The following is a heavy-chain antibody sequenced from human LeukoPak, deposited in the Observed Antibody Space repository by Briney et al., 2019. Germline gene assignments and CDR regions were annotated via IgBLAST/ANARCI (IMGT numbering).Heavy chain of an antibody. D-gene: IGHD1-26*01. CDR1: GFTFTNYA. CDR3: AKLWRGSHPRYFDH. CDR2: ITDSGGTT. J-gene: IGHJ4*02. V-gene: IGHV3-23*01. Sequence: AGGSLRLSCAASGFTFTNYAMSWVRQAPGKGLEWVSTITDSGGTTFYADSVKGRFTISRDNFKNTVFLQMNSLRAEDTAVYYCAKLWRGSHPRYFDHWGQGTLVTVSS.